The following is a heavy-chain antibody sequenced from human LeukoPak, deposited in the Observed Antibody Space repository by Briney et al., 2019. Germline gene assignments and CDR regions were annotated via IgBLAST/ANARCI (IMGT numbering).Heavy chain of an antibody. Sequence: GASVKVSCKASGYTFTGYYMHWVRQAPGQGLEWMGWINPNSGGTNYAQKFQGRVTITRDTSISTAYMELTSLRSEDTAVYYCTRGVAPDVRLDYWGQGTLVTVSS. CDR3: TRGVAPDVRLDY. J-gene: IGHJ4*02. CDR1: GYTFTGYY. D-gene: IGHD3-3*01. V-gene: IGHV1-2*02. CDR2: INPNSGGT.